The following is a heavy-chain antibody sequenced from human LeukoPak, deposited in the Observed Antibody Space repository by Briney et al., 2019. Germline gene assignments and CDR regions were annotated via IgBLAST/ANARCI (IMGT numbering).Heavy chain of an antibody. Sequence: GASVTVSCKASGYAFTKYAVQWVRQAPGQRLEWMGWIDAGNGRTKYSQDFQGRVTMTTDTSTSTAYMELRSLRSDDTAVYFCARDGRQGYYDGLDYWGQGTLVTVSS. CDR2: IDAGNGRT. D-gene: IGHD3-22*01. V-gene: IGHV1-3*01. J-gene: IGHJ4*02. CDR3: ARDGRQGYYDGLDY. CDR1: GYAFTKYA.